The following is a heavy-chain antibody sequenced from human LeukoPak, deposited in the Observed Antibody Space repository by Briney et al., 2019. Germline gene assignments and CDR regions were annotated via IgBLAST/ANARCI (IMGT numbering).Heavy chain of an antibody. CDR2: IIPIFGTA. D-gene: IGHD3-10*01. Sequence: SVKVSCKASGGTFSSYAISWVRQAPGQGLEWMGGIIPIFGTANYAQKFQGRVTITVDESTSTAYMELSSLRSEDTAVYYCASQTFGELFDSYNYYFDYWGQGTLVTVSS. V-gene: IGHV1-69*13. CDR3: ASQTFGELFDSYNYYFDY. CDR1: GGTFSSYA. J-gene: IGHJ4*02.